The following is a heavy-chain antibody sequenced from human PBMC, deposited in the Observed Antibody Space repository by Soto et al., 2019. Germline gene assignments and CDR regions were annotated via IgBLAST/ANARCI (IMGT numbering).Heavy chain of an antibody. J-gene: IGHJ4*01. CDR1: GFIFTNAW. CDR2: IKSKSDGATT. CDR3: DTYRNGWFFSAY. Sequence: PGGSLRLSCAVSGFIFTNAWMSWVRQAPGKGLEWVGRIKSKSDGATTDYAAPVKDRFTISRDDSKNMLYLQMNSLKTEDTAAYHCDTYRNGWFFSAYWGQGTLVTVSS. V-gene: IGHV3-15*01. D-gene: IGHD6-19*01.